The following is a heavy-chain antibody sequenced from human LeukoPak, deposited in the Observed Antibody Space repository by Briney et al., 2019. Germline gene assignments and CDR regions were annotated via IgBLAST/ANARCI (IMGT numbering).Heavy chain of an antibody. V-gene: IGHV3-23*01. CDR3: VQKVTFGLARLGFQ. Sequence: PGESLRLSCAASGFTFSNYAMSWVRKAPGKGLEWVSVISDSGGRTHYADSVKGRLTISRDNSKNTLYLQMNSLRAEDTAVYYCVQKVTFGLARLGFQGGQGTLVTVSS. J-gene: IGHJ4*02. D-gene: IGHD3-16*01. CDR2: ISDSGGRT. CDR1: GFTFSNYA.